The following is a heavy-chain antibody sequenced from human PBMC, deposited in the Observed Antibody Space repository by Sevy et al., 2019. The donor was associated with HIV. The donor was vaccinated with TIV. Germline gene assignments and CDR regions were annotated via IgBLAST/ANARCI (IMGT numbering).Heavy chain of an antibody. CDR1: GFTFSSYA. J-gene: IGHJ3*02. CDR2: ISGSGGST. V-gene: IGHV3-23*01. Sequence: GGSLRLSCAAPGFTFSSYAMNWVRQAPGKGLEWVSTISGSGGSTYYGDSVKGRFTISRDNSKNTVYLQMSSLRAEDTALYYCAKDRYDGSGYYPEGAFDIWGQGTKVTVSS. CDR3: AKDRYDGSGYYPEGAFDI. D-gene: IGHD3-22*01.